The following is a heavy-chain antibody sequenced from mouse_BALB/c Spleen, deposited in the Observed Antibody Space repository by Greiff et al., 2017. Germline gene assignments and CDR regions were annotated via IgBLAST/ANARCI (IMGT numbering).Heavy chain of an antibody. Sequence: VQLQQSGAELVKPGASVKLSCTASGFNIKDTYMHWVKQRPEQGLEWIGRIDPANGNTKYDPKFQGKATITADTSSNTAYLQLSSLTSEDTAVYYCARDYYGEGFAYWGKGTLVTVSA. J-gene: IGHJ3*01. CDR2: IDPANGNT. CDR3: ARDYYGEGFAY. V-gene: IGHV14-3*02. CDR1: GFNIKDTY. D-gene: IGHD1-1*01.